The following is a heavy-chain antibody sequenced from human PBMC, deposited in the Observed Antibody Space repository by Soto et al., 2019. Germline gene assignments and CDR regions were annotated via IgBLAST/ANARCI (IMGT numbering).Heavy chain of an antibody. CDR2: INYVGRTS. V-gene: IGHV4-59*01. CDR1: GDSMSVFY. CDR3: ARFRRNYFDY. Sequence: SETLSLTCTGSGDSMSVFYWSLIRQTPGKGLEWIGYINYVGRTSYYSPSLQSRVTISLDSSKNQFSLILSSVTAADTAVYFCARFRRNYFDYRGQGTQVTGSS. J-gene: IGHJ4*02.